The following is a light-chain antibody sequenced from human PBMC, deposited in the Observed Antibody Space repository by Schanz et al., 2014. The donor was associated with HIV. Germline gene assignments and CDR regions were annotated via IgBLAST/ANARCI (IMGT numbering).Light chain of an antibody. J-gene: IGKJ3*01. CDR3: QQRSNWPPFT. Sequence: EIVMTQSPGTLSVSPGERATLSCRASQTVSNNLAWYQQKPGQAPRLLIYDASNRATGIPARFSGSGSGTDFTLTISSLEPEDFAVYYCQQRSNWPPFTFGPGTKVDIK. CDR1: QTVSNN. CDR2: DAS. V-gene: IGKV3-11*01.